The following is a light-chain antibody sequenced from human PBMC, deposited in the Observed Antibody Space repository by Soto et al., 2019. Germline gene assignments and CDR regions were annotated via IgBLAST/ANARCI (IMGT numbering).Light chain of an antibody. CDR3: GTWDTSLNAGV. CDR1: SSNIGNRG. V-gene: IGLV1-51*02. J-gene: IGLJ2*01. Sequence: QSVLTQPPSVSAAPGQKLTISCSGSSSNIGNRGVSWYQQLPGTAPKLLIYENNKRPSGIPDRSSGSKSGTSATLGITGLQTGDEADYYCGTWDTSLNAGVFGGGIKLTVL. CDR2: ENN.